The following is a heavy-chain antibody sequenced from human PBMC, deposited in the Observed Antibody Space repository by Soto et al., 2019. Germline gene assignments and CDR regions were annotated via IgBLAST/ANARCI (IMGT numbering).Heavy chain of an antibody. CDR1: GYTFTSYA. V-gene: IGHV1-3*01. CDR2: INAGNGNT. CDR3: ARGDSTYYYDSSGYPFDY. Sequence: QVQLVQSGAEVKKPGASVKVSCKASGYTFTSYAMHWVRQAPGQRLEWMGWINAGNGNTKYSQKFQGRVTITRDTSASTAYMELSSLRSEDTAVYYCARGDSTYYYDSSGYPFDYWGQGTLVTVSS. D-gene: IGHD3-22*01. J-gene: IGHJ4*02.